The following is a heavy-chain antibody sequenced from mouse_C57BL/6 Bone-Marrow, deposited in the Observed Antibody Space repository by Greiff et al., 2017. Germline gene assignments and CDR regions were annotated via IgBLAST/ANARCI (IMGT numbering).Heavy chain of an antibody. CDR1: GFTFSSYG. V-gene: IGHV5-6*02. CDR2: ISSGGSYT. D-gene: IGHD4-1*01. CDR3: ARRAGTRYFDY. J-gene: IGHJ2*01. Sequence: EVNVVESGGDLVKPGGSLKLSCAASGFTFSSYGMSWVRQTPDKRLEWVATISSGGSYTYYPDSVKGRFTISRDNAKNTLYLQMSSLKSEDTAMYYCARRAGTRYFDYWGQGTTLTVSS.